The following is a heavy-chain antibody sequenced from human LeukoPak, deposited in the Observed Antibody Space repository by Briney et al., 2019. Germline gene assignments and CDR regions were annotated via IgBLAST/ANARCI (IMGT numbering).Heavy chain of an antibody. CDR1: GGSIMSYY. J-gene: IGHJ4*02. CDR3: ARGSYASGFWVDY. Sequence: SETLSLTCTVSGGSIMSYYWSWIRQPPGKGLEWIGYIFYSGSTNYNPSLKSRVTIAVDTSKNQFSLKLSSVTAADTAVYYCARGSYASGFWVDYWGQGTLVTVSS. CDR2: IFYSGST. V-gene: IGHV4-59*01. D-gene: IGHD6-19*01.